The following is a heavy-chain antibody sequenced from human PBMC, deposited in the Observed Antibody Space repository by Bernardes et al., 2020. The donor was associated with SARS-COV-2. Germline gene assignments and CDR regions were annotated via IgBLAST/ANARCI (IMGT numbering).Heavy chain of an antibody. V-gene: IGHV1-46*01. CDR1: GYTFTTYY. J-gene: IGHJ4*02. CDR3: ARDQGSGWYSFDY. D-gene: IGHD6-19*01. CDR2: ITPSGGST. Sequence: SCKASGYTFTTYYMHWVRQAPGQGLEWMGVITPSGGSTSYAQKFQGRLTMTRDTSTSTVYMEVSSLRSEDTAVYYCARDQGSGWYSFDYWGQGTLVTGSA.